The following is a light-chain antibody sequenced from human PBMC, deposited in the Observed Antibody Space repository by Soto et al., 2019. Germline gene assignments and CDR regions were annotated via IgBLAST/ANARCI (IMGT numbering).Light chain of an antibody. CDR3: QQFDSSRMYS. CDR1: QCVTSTY. Sequence: EIVLTQSPGTLSLSPGERATLSCRASQCVTSTYLAWYQQKPGQSPRLIIYGGSTRASGFPDRFSGGGSGTDFTLTISRLEPEDSAVYYCHCQQFDSSRMYSFGQGTKLEI. J-gene: IGKJ2*03. V-gene: IGKV3-20*01. CDR2: GGS.